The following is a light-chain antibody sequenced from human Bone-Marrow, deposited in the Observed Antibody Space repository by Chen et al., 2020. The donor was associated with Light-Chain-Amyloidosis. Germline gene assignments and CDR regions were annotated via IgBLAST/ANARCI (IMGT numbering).Light chain of an antibody. CDR2: GNS. Sequence: QSVLTQPPSVSGAPGQRVTISCTGSSSNIGAGYDVHWYQKLPGTAPKLIIYGNSNWPSGVPDRFSGSKSGTSASLAITGLQAEDEADYYCQSYDSSLSGSHVVFGGGTKLTVL. CDR1: SSNIGAGYD. V-gene: IGLV1-40*01. CDR3: QSYDSSLSGSHVV. J-gene: IGLJ2*01.